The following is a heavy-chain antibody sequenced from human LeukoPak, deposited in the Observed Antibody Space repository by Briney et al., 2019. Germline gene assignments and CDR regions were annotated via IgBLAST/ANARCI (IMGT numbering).Heavy chain of an antibody. CDR1: GGSISSYY. CDR2: IYYSGST. Sequence: SETLSLTCTVSGGSISSYYWSWIRQPPGKGLEWIGYIYYSGSTNYNPSLKSRVTISVDTSKNQFSLKLNSVTAADTAVYYCARDNTLGYCSSTSCPHPGGAFDIWGQGTMVTVSS. J-gene: IGHJ3*02. D-gene: IGHD2-2*01. CDR3: ARDNTLGYCSSTSCPHPGGAFDI. V-gene: IGHV4-59*01.